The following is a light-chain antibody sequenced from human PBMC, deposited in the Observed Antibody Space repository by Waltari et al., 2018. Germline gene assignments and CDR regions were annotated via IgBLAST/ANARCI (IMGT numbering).Light chain of an antibody. CDR2: AAS. V-gene: IGKV1-39*01. Sequence: DIQMTQPSSSLSAFVGDRVTTTCRASQNIGSSFNWYQQKPGKAPKVLIYAASSLQSGIPSRFSGSGFGTDFTLTISSLQPEDFASYYCQQSVDIPYTFGQGTKVEIK. J-gene: IGKJ2*01. CDR1: QNIGSS. CDR3: QQSVDIPYT.